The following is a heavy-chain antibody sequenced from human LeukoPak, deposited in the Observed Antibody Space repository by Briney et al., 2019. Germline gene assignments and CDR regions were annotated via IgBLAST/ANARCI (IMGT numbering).Heavy chain of an antibody. V-gene: IGHV3-53*01. CDR1: GFTVSSNY. J-gene: IGHJ6*02. CDR2: IYSGGST. D-gene: IGHD6-19*01. Sequence: GGSLRLSCAASGFTVSSNYMSWVRQAPGKGLEWVSVIYSGGSTYYADSVKGRFTISRDNSKSTLYLQMNSLRAEDTAVYYCARDLAVAGTGYYYYYGMDVWGQGTTVTVSS. CDR3: ARDLAVAGTGYYYYYGMDV.